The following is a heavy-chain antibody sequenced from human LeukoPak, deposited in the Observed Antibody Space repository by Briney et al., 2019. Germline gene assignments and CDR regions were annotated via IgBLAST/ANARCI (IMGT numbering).Heavy chain of an antibody. CDR1: GFTFDDYA. Sequence: QSGGSLRLSCAASGFTFDDYAMHWVRQAPGKGLEWVSGISWNSGSIGYADSVKGRFTISRDNAKNSLHLQMNSLRAEDTALYYCAKDIATGNRLYYFDYWGQGTLVTVSS. CDR2: ISWNSGSI. D-gene: IGHD1-14*01. CDR3: AKDIATGNRLYYFDY. J-gene: IGHJ4*02. V-gene: IGHV3-9*01.